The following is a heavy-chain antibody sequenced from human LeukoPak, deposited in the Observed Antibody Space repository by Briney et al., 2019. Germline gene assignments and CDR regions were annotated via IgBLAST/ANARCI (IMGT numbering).Heavy chain of an antibody. CDR1: GFTISSYG. CDR3: AKPHYYDSGGSYIAGAFDI. J-gene: IGHJ3*02. Sequence: PGGSLRLSCAASGFTISSYGMHWVRQAPGKGLVWVARINSGGSTTTYADSVKGRFTISRDNSKNTLYLQMNSLRAEDTAVYYCAKPHYYDSGGSYIAGAFDIWGQGTMVTVSS. V-gene: IGHV3-74*01. CDR2: INSGGSTT. D-gene: IGHD3-22*01.